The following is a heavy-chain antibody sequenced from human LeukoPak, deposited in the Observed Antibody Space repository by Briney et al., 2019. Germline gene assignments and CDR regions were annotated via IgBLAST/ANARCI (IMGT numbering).Heavy chain of an antibody. D-gene: IGHD3-22*01. CDR3: ARVSYDSSGYFQSDAFDI. Sequence: SETLSLTCAVYGWSFSGYYWSWIRQPPGKGLEWIGEINHSGSTNYNPSLKSRVTISVDTSKNQFSLKLSSVTAADTAVYYCARVSYDSSGYFQSDAFDIWGQGTMVTVSS. J-gene: IGHJ3*02. V-gene: IGHV4-34*01. CDR1: GWSFSGYY. CDR2: INHSGST.